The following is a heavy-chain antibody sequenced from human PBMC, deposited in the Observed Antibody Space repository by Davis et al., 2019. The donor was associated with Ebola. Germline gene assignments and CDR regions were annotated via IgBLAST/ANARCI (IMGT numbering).Heavy chain of an antibody. CDR1: GYTFTSYG. V-gene: IGHV1-18*01. J-gene: IGHJ4*02. Sequence: ASVKVSCKASGYTFTSYGISWVQQAPGQGLEWMGWISAYNGNTNYAQKLQGRVTVTTDTSTSTAYMELRSLRSDDTAVYYCARDSAWIQLWYPDYWGQGTLVTVSS. CDR3: ARDSAWIQLWYPDY. CDR2: ISAYNGNT. D-gene: IGHD5-18*01.